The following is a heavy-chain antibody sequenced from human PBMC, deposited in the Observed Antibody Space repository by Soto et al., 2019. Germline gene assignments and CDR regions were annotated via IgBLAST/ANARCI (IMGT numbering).Heavy chain of an antibody. CDR1: GFSLSTSGVG. Sequence: QITLKESGPPLVKPTQTLTLTCTFSGFSLSTSGVGVGWIRQPPGKALEWLALIYWDDDKRHSPSLKSRLTITKDTSKNQVVLTMTNMDPVDTATYYCARTDRGSYRSGAFDIWGQGTMVTVSS. D-gene: IGHD3-16*02. CDR3: ARTDRGSYRSGAFDI. V-gene: IGHV2-5*02. CDR2: IYWDDDK. J-gene: IGHJ3*02.